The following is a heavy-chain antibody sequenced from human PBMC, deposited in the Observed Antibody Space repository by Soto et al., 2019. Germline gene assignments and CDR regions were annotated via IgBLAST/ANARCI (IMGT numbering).Heavy chain of an antibody. Sequence: QVQLQESGPGLVMPSQTLSLTCTVSGGSISSGAYYWSWIRQPPGKGLEWIGYIYYSGSTYYNPSLNRRVTISLDTSKNQFSLRVSSVTAADTAVYYCAREGGYSYGFDYYGLDVWGQGTTVTVSS. CDR3: AREGGYSYGFDYYGLDV. CDR1: GGSISSGAYY. V-gene: IGHV4-30-4*01. D-gene: IGHD5-18*01. J-gene: IGHJ6*02. CDR2: IYYSGST.